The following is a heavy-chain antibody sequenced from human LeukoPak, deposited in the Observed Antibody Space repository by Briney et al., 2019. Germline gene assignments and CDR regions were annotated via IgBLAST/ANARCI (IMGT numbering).Heavy chain of an antibody. Sequence: GGSVRLSCAASGFTFSGSGMHWVRQAPGKGLERVALIWYDGSNKDYADSVKGRFTISRDNSKNTLYLQMNSLRAEDTAVYYCARHVPGGTTGGAVDYWGQGTLVTVSS. J-gene: IGHJ4*02. D-gene: IGHD2-2*01. CDR3: ARHVPGGTTGGAVDY. CDR2: IWYDGSNK. V-gene: IGHV3-33*08. CDR1: GFTFSGSG.